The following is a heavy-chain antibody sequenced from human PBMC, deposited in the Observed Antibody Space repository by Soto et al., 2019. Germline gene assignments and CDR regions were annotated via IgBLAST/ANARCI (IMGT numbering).Heavy chain of an antibody. CDR2: ISGSGGRS. V-gene: IGHV3-23*01. CDR3: AKAYFVWSSEQPYYFDY. Sequence: EVQLLDSGGGLVQPGGSLRLSCAASGFTFSNYGMTWVRQGPGKGLEWVSGISGSGGRSYYADSVKGRFTISRDNSKSTLYLQMNSLRAEDTAVYYCAKAYFVWSSEQPYYFDYWGQGTLVNVSS. CDR1: GFTFSNYG. J-gene: IGHJ4*02. D-gene: IGHD3-16*01.